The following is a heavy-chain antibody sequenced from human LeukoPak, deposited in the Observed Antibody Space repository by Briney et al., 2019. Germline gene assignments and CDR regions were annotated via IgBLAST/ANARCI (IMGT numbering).Heavy chain of an antibody. V-gene: IGHV7-4-1*02. CDR1: GGTFSSYA. CDR3: AREGDVGEDGFDI. Sequence: ASVKVSCKASGGTFSSYAISWVRQAPGQGLEWMGWINTNTGNPTYAQGFTGRFVFSLDTSVDTAYLQISSLKAEDSAVYYCAREGDVGEDGFDIWGQGTMVTVSS. CDR2: INTNTGNP. D-gene: IGHD3-10*01. J-gene: IGHJ3*02.